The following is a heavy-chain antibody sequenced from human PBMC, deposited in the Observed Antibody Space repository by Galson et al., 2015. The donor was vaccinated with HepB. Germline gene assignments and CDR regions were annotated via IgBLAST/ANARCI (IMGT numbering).Heavy chain of an antibody. V-gene: IGHV3-21*01. J-gene: IGHJ4*02. CDR3: AREDGFDY. Sequence: SLRLSCAASGFTFSSYSMNWVRQAPGKGLEWVSSISSSSSYIYYAGSVKGRFTISRDNAKNSLYLQMNSLRAEDTAVYYCAREDGFDYWGQGTLVTVSS. CDR2: ISSSSSYI. CDR1: GFTFSSYS.